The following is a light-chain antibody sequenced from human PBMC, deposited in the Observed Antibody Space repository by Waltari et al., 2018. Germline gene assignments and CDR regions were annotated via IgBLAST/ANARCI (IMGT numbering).Light chain of an antibody. CDR2: WAS. Sequence: DIVMTQSPDSLAVSLGERATINCKSSQSVLYSSKSKHYLAGYQQKPGQPFKLLIYWASTRVSGVADRFSGSGSGTEFTLAIGGLLAEHVALYYCHQYYTTPPTVGPGTKVDIK. CDR3: HQYYTTPPT. J-gene: IGKJ3*01. CDR1: QSVLYSSKSKHY. V-gene: IGKV4-1*01.